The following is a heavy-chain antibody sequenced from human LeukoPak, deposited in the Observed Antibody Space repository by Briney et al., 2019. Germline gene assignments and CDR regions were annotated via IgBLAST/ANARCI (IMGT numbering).Heavy chain of an antibody. CDR1: GFTFSSYG. Sequence: GGSLRLSCAASGFTFSSYGMHWVRQAPGKGLEWVAFIRYDGSNKYYADSVKGRFTISRDNSKNTLYLQMNSLRAEDTAVYYCAEVGIYGSGSSFDYWGQGTLVTVSS. CDR2: IRYDGSNK. V-gene: IGHV3-30*02. J-gene: IGHJ4*02. D-gene: IGHD3-10*01. CDR3: AEVGIYGSGSSFDY.